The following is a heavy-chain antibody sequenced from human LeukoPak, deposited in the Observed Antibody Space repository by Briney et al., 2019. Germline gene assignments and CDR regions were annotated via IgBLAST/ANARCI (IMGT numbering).Heavy chain of an antibody. CDR2: IFSGGST. CDR1: GFTVSSHY. D-gene: IGHD2-2*02. CDR3: ARDPGGPHTVKWDAFDI. Sequence: PGGSLRLSCAASGFTVSSHYMSWVRQTPGKGLEWVSVIFSGGSTYYADSVKGRFTISRDNSKNTLYLQMNSLRAEGTAVYYCARDPGGPHTVKWDAFDIWGQGTMVTVSS. V-gene: IGHV3-53*01. J-gene: IGHJ3*02.